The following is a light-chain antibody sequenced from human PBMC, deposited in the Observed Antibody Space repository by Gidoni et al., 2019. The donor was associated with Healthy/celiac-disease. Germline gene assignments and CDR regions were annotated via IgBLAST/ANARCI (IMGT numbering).Light chain of an antibody. CDR1: QSVSSN. V-gene: IGKV3-15*01. CDR2: CAS. Sequence: EIVMTQSPATLSVSPGERATLSCRASQSVSSNLAWYQQQPGQAPRLLIYCASTRATGIPARFSGSGSGTEFTLTISSLQSEDFAVYYCQQYNNWPLTFGGGTKVEIK. CDR3: QQYNNWPLT. J-gene: IGKJ4*01.